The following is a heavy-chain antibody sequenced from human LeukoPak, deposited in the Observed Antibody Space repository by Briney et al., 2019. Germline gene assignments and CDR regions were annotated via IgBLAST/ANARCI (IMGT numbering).Heavy chain of an antibody. J-gene: IGHJ4*02. V-gene: IGHV5-51*01. D-gene: IGHD1-26*01. CDR2: IYPGDSDT. Sequence: GESLKISCKGSGYNFANYWIGWVRQMPGKGLEWMGIIYPGDSDTRYSPSFQGQVTISADKSISTAYLQWSSLKASDTAMYYCARPPSGSTTGNLDYWGQGTLVTVSS. CDR3: ARPPSGSTTGNLDY. CDR1: GYNFANYW.